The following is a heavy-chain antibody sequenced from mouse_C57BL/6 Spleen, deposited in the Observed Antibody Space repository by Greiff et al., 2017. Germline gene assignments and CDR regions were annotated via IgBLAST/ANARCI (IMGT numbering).Heavy chain of an antibody. V-gene: IGHV1-26*01. CDR1: GYTFTDYY. CDR2: INPNNGGT. D-gene: IGHD1-1*01. CDR3: AREGFITTVVAPD. J-gene: IGHJ2*01. Sequence: EVQLQQSGPELVKPGASVKISCKASGYTFTDYYMDWVKQSHGKSLEWIGDINPNNGGTSYNQKFKGKATLTVDKSSSTAYMELRSLTSEDSAVYYCAREGFITTVVAPDWGQGTTLTVSS.